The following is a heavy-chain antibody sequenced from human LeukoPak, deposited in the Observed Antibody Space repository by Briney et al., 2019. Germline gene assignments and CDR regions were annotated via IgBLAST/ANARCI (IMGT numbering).Heavy chain of an antibody. CDR2: IIPILGIA. Sequence: GASVKVSCKASGGTFSSYAISWVRQAPGQGLEWMGRIIPILGIANYAQKFQGRVTITADKSTSTAYMELSSLRSEDTAVYYCARGSRYGSGSYYNAPAPSALLSWGQGTLVTVSS. CDR3: ARGSRYGSGSYYNAPAPSALLS. CDR1: GGTFSSYA. D-gene: IGHD3-10*01. J-gene: IGHJ4*02. V-gene: IGHV1-69*04.